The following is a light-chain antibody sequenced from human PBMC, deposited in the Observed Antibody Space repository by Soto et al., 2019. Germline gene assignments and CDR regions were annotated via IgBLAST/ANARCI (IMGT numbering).Light chain of an antibody. CDR3: QQLDSYPSIT. J-gene: IGKJ5*01. CDR1: QSISSY. V-gene: IGKV1-9*01. CDR2: SAS. Sequence: DIQMTQSPSSLSASVGDRVTITCRASQSISSYLNWYQQKPGKSPKLLIYSASTLQSGVRSRFSGSGSGTEFTLSISNLQPEDFASYYCQQLDSYPSITFGQGTRLEIK.